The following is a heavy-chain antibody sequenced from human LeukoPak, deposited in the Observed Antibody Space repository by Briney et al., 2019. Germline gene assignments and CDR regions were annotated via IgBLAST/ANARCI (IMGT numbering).Heavy chain of an antibody. CDR1: GFTFSSYS. J-gene: IGHJ4*02. CDR3: ARDGSGWYLHYYFDY. V-gene: IGHV3-21*01. D-gene: IGHD3-10*01. CDR2: ISSSSSYI. Sequence: GGSLRLSCAASGFTFSSYSMNWVRQAPGKGLEWVSSISSSSSYIYYADSVKGRFTISRDNSKNTLYLQMNSLRAEDTAVYYCARDGSGWYLHYYFDYWGQGTLVTVSS.